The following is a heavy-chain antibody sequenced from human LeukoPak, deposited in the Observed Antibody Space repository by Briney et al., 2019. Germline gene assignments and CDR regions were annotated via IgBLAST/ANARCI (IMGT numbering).Heavy chain of an antibody. Sequence: GGSLRLSCAASGFTFSSYAMSWVRQAPGKGLEWVSAISGSGGSTYYADSVKGRFTISRDNSKNTRYLQMNSLRAEDTAVYYCAKAGRYCSSTSCYHAAFDIWGQGTMVTVSS. CDR3: AKAGRYCSSTSCYHAAFDI. J-gene: IGHJ3*02. CDR2: ISGSGGST. V-gene: IGHV3-23*01. CDR1: GFTFSSYA. D-gene: IGHD2-2*01.